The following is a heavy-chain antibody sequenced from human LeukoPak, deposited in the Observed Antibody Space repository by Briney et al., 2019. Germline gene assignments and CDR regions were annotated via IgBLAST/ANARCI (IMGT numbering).Heavy chain of an antibody. Sequence: GGSLRLSCAASGFIFSNYDMNWVRQGPGKGLEWVSYISSSGTTKYYADSVKGRFTLSRDNAKKSLSLQMNSLRAEDTAIYYCARSNRDAFDMWGQGTVVTVSS. CDR1: GFIFSNYD. D-gene: IGHD2/OR15-2a*01. V-gene: IGHV3-48*03. CDR3: ARSNRDAFDM. CDR2: ISSSGTTK. J-gene: IGHJ3*02.